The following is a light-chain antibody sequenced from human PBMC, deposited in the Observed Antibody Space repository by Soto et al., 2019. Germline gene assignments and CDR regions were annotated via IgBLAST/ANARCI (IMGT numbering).Light chain of an antibody. V-gene: IGLV2-11*01. Sequence: QSALTQPRSVSRSPGQSVTISCTGTSSDVGGFKYVSWYQQHPGKAPKLIIFDASKRPSGVPDRFSGSKAGYTASLTISGLQGEDEADYYCCSYAANNVRFGGGTKVTVL. J-gene: IGLJ2*01. CDR2: DAS. CDR1: SSDVGGFKY. CDR3: CSYAANNVR.